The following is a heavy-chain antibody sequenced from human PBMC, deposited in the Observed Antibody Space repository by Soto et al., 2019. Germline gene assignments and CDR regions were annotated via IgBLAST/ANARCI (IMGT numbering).Heavy chain of an antibody. D-gene: IGHD6-13*01. CDR1: GFTVSSNY. CDR2: IYSGGST. V-gene: IGHV3-66*01. Sequence: GGSLRLSCAASGFTVSSNYMSWVRQAPGKGLEWVSVIYSGGSTYYAYSVKGRFTISRDNSKKTLYLQMISLRAEETAVYYCARDLEGIAASGYYYYYMDVWGKGTTVTVSS. CDR3: ARDLEGIAASGYYYYYMDV. J-gene: IGHJ6*03.